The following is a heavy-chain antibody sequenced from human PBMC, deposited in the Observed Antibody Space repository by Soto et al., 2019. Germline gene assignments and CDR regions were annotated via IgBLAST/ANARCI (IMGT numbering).Heavy chain of an antibody. Sequence: PSETLSLTCAVYGGSFSGYYWSWIRQPPGKGLEWIGEINHSGSTNYNPSLKSRVTISVDTSKNQFSLKLSSVTAADTAVYYCARGKNYYGSGSYYKPYNWFDPWGQGTLVTVSS. CDR3: ARGKNYYGSGSYYKPYNWFDP. CDR2: INHSGST. CDR1: GGSFSGYY. V-gene: IGHV4-34*01. D-gene: IGHD3-10*01. J-gene: IGHJ5*02.